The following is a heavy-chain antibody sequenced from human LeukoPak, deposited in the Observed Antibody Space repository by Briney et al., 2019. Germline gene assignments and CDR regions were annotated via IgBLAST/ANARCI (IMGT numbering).Heavy chain of an antibody. D-gene: IGHD1-26*01. Sequence: GGSLRLSCAASGFTFSNYAMSWVRQAAGKGLEWVSAISASDGSTYYADSVKGRFTISRDNSKNTLYLQMNSLRAEDTAVYHCAKPADSGRYRDFDYWGQGTLVTVSS. V-gene: IGHV3-23*01. CDR3: AKPADSGRYRDFDY. J-gene: IGHJ4*02. CDR2: ISASDGST. CDR1: GFTFSNYA.